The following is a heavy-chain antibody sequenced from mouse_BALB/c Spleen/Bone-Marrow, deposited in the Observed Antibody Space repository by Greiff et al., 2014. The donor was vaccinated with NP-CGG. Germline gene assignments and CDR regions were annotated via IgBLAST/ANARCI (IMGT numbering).Heavy chain of an antibody. CDR2: ISSGSSTI. CDR3: TRSGTLGSMDY. J-gene: IGHJ4*01. V-gene: IGHV5-17*02. D-gene: IGHD3-3*01. CDR1: GFTFSSFG. Sequence: EVMLVESGGGLVQPGGPRKPSCAASGFTFSSFGMHWVRQAPEKGLEWVAYISSGSSTIYYADTMKGRFTISRDNPKNTLFLQMASLRSEDTAMYYCTRSGTLGSMDYWGQGTSVTVSS.